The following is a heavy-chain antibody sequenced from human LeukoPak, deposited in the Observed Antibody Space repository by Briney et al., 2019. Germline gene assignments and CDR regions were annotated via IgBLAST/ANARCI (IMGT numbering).Heavy chain of an antibody. CDR3: ARSGPGDY. D-gene: IGHD7-27*01. Sequence: SQTLSLTCTVSGGSISSGSYYWSWIRQPAGKGLEWIGRIYTSGSTNYNPSFKSRVTISVDTSKNQFSLKLSSVTAADTAVYYCARSGPGDYWGQGTLVTVSS. J-gene: IGHJ4*02. CDR1: GGSISSGSYY. V-gene: IGHV4-61*02. CDR2: IYTSGST.